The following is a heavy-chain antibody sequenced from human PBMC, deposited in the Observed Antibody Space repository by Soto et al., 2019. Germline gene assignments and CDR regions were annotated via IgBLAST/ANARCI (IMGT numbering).Heavy chain of an antibody. J-gene: IGHJ4*02. CDR2: ISAYNGNT. CDR3: ARSPIAVAGTVFDY. D-gene: IGHD6-19*01. CDR1: GYTFTSYG. V-gene: IGHV1-18*01. Sequence: ASVKVSCKASGYTFTSYGISWVRQAPGQGLEWVGWISAYNGNTNYAQKLQGRVTMTTDTSTSTAYMELRSLRSDDTAVYYCARSPIAVAGTVFDYWGQGTLVTVSS.